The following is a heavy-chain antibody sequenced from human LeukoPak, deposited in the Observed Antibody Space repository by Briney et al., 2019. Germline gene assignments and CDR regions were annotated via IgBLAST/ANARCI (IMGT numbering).Heavy chain of an antibody. CDR3: EKDLHQVFDI. D-gene: IGHD2-2*01. Sequence: GGSLRLSCAASGFTLRSYCMHWVRQAPGKGLEWVSFIRDDGSNKYYVDSVKGRFTVSRDDSKDTLYLQLNSLRPEDTAVYYCEKDLHQVFDIWGQGTMVTVSS. J-gene: IGHJ3*02. V-gene: IGHV3-30*02. CDR2: IRDDGSNK. CDR1: GFTLRSYC.